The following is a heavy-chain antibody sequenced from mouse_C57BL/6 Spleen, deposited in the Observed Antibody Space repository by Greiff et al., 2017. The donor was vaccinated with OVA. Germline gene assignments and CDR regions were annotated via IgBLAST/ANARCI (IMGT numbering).Heavy chain of an antibody. CDR2: IYPGGGYT. D-gene: IGHD1-1*01. J-gene: IGHJ1*03. CDR1: GYTFTNYW. V-gene: IGHV1-63*01. CDR3: ARRGYYGSSYGWYFDV. Sequence: QVHVKQSGAELVRPGTSVKMSCKASGYTFTNYWIGWAKQRPGHGLEWIGDIYPGGGYTNYNEQFKGKATLTADKSSSTAYMQFSSLTSEDSAIYYCARRGYYGSSYGWYFDVWGTGTTVTVSS.